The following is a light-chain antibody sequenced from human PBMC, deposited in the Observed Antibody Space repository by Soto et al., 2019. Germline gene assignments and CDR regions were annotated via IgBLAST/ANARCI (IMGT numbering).Light chain of an antibody. J-gene: IGKJ2*01. Sequence: DIQMTQSPSSLSASVGDRVTISCQASQDISNYLNWYQHKVGKAPKLLIYGASILEAGVPSRFSGRGSVTHFTFTISGLQADAMATYYCEQYYGFPSTFGPGTKLESK. CDR3: EQYYGFPST. V-gene: IGKV1-33*01. CDR1: QDISNY. CDR2: GAS.